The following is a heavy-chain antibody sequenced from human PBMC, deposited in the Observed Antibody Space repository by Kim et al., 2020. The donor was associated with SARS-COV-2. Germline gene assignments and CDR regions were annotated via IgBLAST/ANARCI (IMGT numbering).Heavy chain of an antibody. CDR3: AKAKGEITMIDDDP. CDR2: ISGSGGST. V-gene: IGHV3-23*01. CDR1: GFTFSSYA. Sequence: GGSLRLSCAASGFTFSSYAMSWVRQAPGKGLEWVSAISGSGGSTYYADSVKGRFTISRDNSKNTLYLQMNSLRAEDTAVYYCAKAKGEITMIDDDPWGQGTLVTVSS. J-gene: IGHJ5*02. D-gene: IGHD3-22*01.